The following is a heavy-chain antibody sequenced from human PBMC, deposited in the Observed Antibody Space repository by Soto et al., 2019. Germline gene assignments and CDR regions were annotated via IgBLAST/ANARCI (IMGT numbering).Heavy chain of an antibody. J-gene: IGHJ4*02. CDR1: GGSISSGGYY. CDR2: IYYSGSN. V-gene: IGHV4-31*03. CDR3: ARGLRFLEFSGPGWDY. Sequence: QVQLQESGPGLVKPSQTLSLTCTVSGGSISSGGYYWSWIRQHPGKGLEWIGYIYYSGSNYYNPSLKSRVTISVDMSKNQFSLKLSSVTAADTAVYYCARGLRFLEFSGPGWDYWGQGTLVTVSS. D-gene: IGHD3-3*01.